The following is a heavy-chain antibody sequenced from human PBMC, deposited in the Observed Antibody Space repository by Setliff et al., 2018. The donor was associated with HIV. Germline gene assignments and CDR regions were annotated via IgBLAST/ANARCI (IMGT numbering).Heavy chain of an antibody. CDR1: GGTFSSYA. V-gene: IGHV1-69*13. J-gene: IGHJ4*02. CDR3: ARGTYTDYEVGDY. CDR2: IIPIFGTA. D-gene: IGHD4-17*01. Sequence: GASVKVSCKASGGTFSSYAISWVRQAPGQGLEWMGGIIPIFGTANYAQKFQGRVTITADESTSTAYMELSSLRYEDTAVYYCARGTYTDYEVGDYWGQGTLVTVSS.